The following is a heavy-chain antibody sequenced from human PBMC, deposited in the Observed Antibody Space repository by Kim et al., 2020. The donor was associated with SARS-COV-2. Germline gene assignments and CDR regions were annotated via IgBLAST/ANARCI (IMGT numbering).Heavy chain of an antibody. CDR1: GGSISSSSYY. J-gene: IGHJ5*02. CDR3: ARLQQPRIAIFGVVEKGHCFDP. CDR2: IYYSGST. Sequence: SETLSLTCTVSGGSISSSSYYWGWIRQPPGKGLEWFGSIYYSGSTYYNPSLKSRVTISVDTTKNQFSLKLSSVTDAETAVYHFARLQQPRIAIFGVVEKGHCFDPGGQRTLVTGSS. V-gene: IGHV4-39*01. D-gene: IGHD3-3*01.